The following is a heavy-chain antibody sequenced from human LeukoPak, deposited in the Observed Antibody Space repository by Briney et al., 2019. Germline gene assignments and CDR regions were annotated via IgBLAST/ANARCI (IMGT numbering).Heavy chain of an antibody. CDR3: AREYGMNYYDSSGHGRGLDY. Sequence: SETLSLTCTVSGGSISSGDYYWSWIRQPPGKGLEWIGYIYYSGSTYYNPSLKSRVTISVDTSKNQFSLKLSSVTAADTAVYYCAREYGMNYYDSSGHGRGLDYWGQGTLVTVSS. J-gene: IGHJ4*02. D-gene: IGHD3-22*01. CDR1: GGSISSGDYY. V-gene: IGHV4-30-4*01. CDR2: IYYSGST.